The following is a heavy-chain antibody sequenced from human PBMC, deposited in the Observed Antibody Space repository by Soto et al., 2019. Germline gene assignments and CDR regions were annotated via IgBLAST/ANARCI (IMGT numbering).Heavy chain of an antibody. J-gene: IGHJ4*02. CDR1: RFTVSSHA. V-gene: IGHV3-30*04. CDR3: AKDVYFDSYYFDQ. CDR2: ISHDGRQK. Sequence: PGGSLRLSCAASRFTVSSHAMHWVRQAPGKGLEGVAVISHDGRQKHYVDSVKGRFTLSRDESDNTVYLQMNSLRPEDTAVYYCAKDVYFDSYYFDQWGQGTLVTVSS. D-gene: IGHD3-9*01.